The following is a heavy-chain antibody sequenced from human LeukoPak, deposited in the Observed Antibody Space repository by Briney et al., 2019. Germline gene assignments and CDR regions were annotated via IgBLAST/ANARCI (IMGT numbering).Heavy chain of an antibody. CDR3: ARDERSAAAGSAYYLDS. D-gene: IGHD3-10*01. CDR1: GYSFTNCG. V-gene: IGHV1-18*01. Sequence: ASVKVSCKASGYSFTNCGISWVRQAPGQGLEWMGWISGFNGNANSAPKLQDRVTLTTDASTSTAYMELRSLRSDDTAVYYCARDERSAAAGSAYYLDSWGQGTLVTVSS. CDR2: ISGFNGNA. J-gene: IGHJ4*02.